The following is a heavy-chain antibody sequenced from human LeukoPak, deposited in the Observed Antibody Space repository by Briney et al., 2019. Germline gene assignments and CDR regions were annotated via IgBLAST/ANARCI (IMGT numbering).Heavy chain of an antibody. D-gene: IGHD3-22*01. CDR3: ARDRMSYDSSGYNY. CDR1: GFTFSSYP. CDR2: ISYDGSNK. V-gene: IGHV3-30-3*01. J-gene: IGHJ4*02. Sequence: GGSLRLSCAASGFTFSSYPMNWVCQAPGKGLEWVAVISYDGSNKYYADSVKGRFTISRDNSKNTLYLQMNSLRAEDTAVYYCARDRMSYDSSGYNYWGQGTLVTVSS.